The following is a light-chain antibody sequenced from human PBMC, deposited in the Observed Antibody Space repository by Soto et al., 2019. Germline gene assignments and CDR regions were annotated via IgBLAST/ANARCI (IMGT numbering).Light chain of an antibody. Sequence: SVLTQPSSVSGSPGQSITISSPGTSSDVGSYNLVSWYQQHPGKAPKLMIYEVSKRPSGVSNRFSGSKSGNTASLTISGLQAEDEADYYCCSYAGSSTLYVFGTGTKVTVL. V-gene: IGLV2-23*02. J-gene: IGLJ1*01. CDR2: EVS. CDR3: CSYAGSSTLYV. CDR1: SSDVGSYNL.